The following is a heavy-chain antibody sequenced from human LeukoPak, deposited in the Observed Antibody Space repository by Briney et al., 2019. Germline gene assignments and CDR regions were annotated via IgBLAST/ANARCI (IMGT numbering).Heavy chain of an antibody. CDR2: IYYSGST. Sequence: PSETLSLTCTVSGGSISSYYWSWIRQPPGKGLEWIGYIYYSGSTNYNPSLKSRVTISVDTSKNQFSLKLSSVTAADTAVYYCARDGISVVAARGDAFDIWGQGTMVTVSS. J-gene: IGHJ3*02. CDR3: ARDGISVVAARGDAFDI. V-gene: IGHV4-59*01. D-gene: IGHD2-15*01. CDR1: GGSISSYY.